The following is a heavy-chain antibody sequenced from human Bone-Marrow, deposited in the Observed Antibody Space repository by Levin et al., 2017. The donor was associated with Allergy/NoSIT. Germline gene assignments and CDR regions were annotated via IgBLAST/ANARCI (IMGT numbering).Heavy chain of an antibody. CDR3: ARDYDYVWGSPRLDL. Sequence: PGGSLRLSCAASGFTFITSWMSWVRQAPGKGLEWVANIKPDGSEFYYVDSVKGRFTISRDNAKNSLYLQMDSLRVEDTALYYCARDYDYVWGSPRLDLWGLGTLVTVSS. CDR2: IKPDGSEF. V-gene: IGHV3-7*04. CDR1: GFTFITSW. J-gene: IGHJ4*02. D-gene: IGHD3-16*01.